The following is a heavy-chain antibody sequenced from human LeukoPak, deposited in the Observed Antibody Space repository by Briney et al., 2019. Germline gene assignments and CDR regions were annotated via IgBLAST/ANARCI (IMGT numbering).Heavy chain of an antibody. Sequence: SETLSLTCSVSGDSISSSSYYWGWIRQPPGTGLEWIGTIFYSGDTNYNPSLKSRVTISVDTSKNQFSLKLSSVTAADTAVYYCARGRARLFDYWGQGTLVTVSS. CDR1: GDSISSSSYY. V-gene: IGHV4-39*07. CDR2: IFYSGDT. J-gene: IGHJ4*02. CDR3: ARGRARLFDY. D-gene: IGHD6-6*01.